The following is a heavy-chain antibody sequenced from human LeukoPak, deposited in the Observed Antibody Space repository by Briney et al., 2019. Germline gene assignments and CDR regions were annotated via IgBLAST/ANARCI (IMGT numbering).Heavy chain of an antibody. CDR3: ARDLGAPSHMIVVVITAFNAFDS. V-gene: IGHV4-61*02. D-gene: IGHD3-22*01. CDR2: IYTSGGT. Sequence: SQTLSLTCTVSGGSITSGSYYWNWIRQPAGKGLEWIGRIYTSGGTYYNPSLKSRVTISVDTSKNQFSLKLSSVTAADTAVYYCARDLGAPSHMIVVVITAFNAFDSWGQGTMVTVSS. CDR1: GGSITSGSYY. J-gene: IGHJ3*02.